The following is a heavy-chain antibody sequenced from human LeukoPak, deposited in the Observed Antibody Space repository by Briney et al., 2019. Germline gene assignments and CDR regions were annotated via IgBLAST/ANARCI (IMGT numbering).Heavy chain of an antibody. V-gene: IGHV1-69*04. CDR2: ITHILGIA. CDR1: GGTFSSYA. D-gene: IGHD3-22*01. J-gene: IGHJ4*02. CDR3: AVTQYYYDSSGYCSFPY. Sequence: SLKVSCKASGGTFSSYAISWVRQAPGQGREWMGRITHILGIANYAKKLQRRVTITADKSTSTAYMELSSLRSDDTAVYYCAVTQYYYDSSGYCSFPYWGQGTLVTVSS.